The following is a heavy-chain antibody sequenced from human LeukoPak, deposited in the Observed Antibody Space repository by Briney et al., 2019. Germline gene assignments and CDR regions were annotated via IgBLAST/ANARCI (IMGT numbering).Heavy chain of an antibody. CDR3: AKAILWFGDLAECYFDY. D-gene: IGHD3-10*01. Sequence: GGSLRLSCAASGFIFDTYGMRWVRQAPGKGLEWVALISFDGSNKYYADSVKGRFTISRDNSKNTLYLQMNSLRAEDTAVYYCAKAILWFGDLAECYFDYWGQGTLVTVSS. J-gene: IGHJ4*02. CDR2: ISFDGSNK. V-gene: IGHV3-30*18. CDR1: GFIFDTYG.